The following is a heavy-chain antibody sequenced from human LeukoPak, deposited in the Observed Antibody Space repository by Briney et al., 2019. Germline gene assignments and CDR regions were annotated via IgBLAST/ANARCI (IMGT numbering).Heavy chain of an antibody. CDR2: ISGSGGST. J-gene: IGHJ5*02. D-gene: IGHD6-13*01. CDR3: AKSGYSSSWSNAAVYNWFDP. Sequence: GGSLRLSCAASGFTFSSYGLNWVRQAPGKGLEWVSVISGSGGSTYYADSVKGRFTISRDNSKNTLYLQMNSLRAEDTAVYYCAKSGYSSSWSNAAVYNWFDPWGQGTLVTVSS. CDR1: GFTFSSYG. V-gene: IGHV3-23*01.